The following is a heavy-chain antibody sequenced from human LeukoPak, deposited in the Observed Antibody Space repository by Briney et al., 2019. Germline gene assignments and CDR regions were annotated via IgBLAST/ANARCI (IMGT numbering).Heavy chain of an antibody. Sequence: ASVKVSCKASGYTFTGYYMHWVRQAPGQGLEWMGWINPNSGGTNYTQKFQGRVTMTRDTSISTAYMELSRLRSDDTAVYYCARDLMLALYNWFDPWGQGTLVTVPS. CDR2: INPNSGGT. J-gene: IGHJ5*02. V-gene: IGHV1-2*02. CDR3: ARDLMLALYNWFDP. CDR1: GYTFTGYY. D-gene: IGHD2-8*01.